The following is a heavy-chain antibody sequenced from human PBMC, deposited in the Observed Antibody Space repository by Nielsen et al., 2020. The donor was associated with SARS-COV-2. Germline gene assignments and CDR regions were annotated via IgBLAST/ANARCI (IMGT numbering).Heavy chain of an antibody. Sequence: SETLSLTCTVSGGSISSYYWSWIRQPPGKGLEWIGEINHSGSTNYNPSLKSRVTISVDTSKNQFSLKLSSVTAADTAVYYCARVGSGYSYEGVWGQGTTVTVSS. J-gene: IGHJ6*02. D-gene: IGHD5-18*01. CDR3: ARVGSGYSYEGV. V-gene: IGHV4-34*01. CDR2: INHSGST. CDR1: GGSISSYY.